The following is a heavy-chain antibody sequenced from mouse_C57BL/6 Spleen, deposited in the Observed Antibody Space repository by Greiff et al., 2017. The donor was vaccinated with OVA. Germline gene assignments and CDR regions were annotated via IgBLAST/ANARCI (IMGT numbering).Heavy chain of an antibody. CDR3: ARDLYEYDYFDY. CDR2: ISYDGSN. D-gene: IGHD2-4*01. J-gene: IGHJ2*01. CDR1: GYSITSGYY. V-gene: IGHV3-6*01. Sequence: EVKLMESGPGLVKPSQSLSLTCSVTGYSITSGYYWNWIRQFPGNKLEWMGYISYDGSNNYNPSLKNRISITRDTSKNQFFLKLNSVTTEDTATYYCARDLYEYDYFDYWGQGTTLTVSS.